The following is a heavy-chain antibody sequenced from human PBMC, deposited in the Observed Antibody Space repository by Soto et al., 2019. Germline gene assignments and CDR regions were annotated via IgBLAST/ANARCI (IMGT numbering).Heavy chain of an antibody. CDR1: GFTFISYA. D-gene: IGHD3-10*01. CDR3: ARSRHGSGSYTHFYYGLDV. J-gene: IGHJ6*02. Sequence: QVQLVESGGGVVQPGRSLRLSCAASGFTFISYAMHWVRQAPGKGLEWVAVISFDGSTEYYADSVKGRFTISRDNSKNTVYLQMNSLRSEGTAVYYCARSRHGSGSYTHFYYGLDVWGQGTTVTVSS. CDR2: ISFDGSTE. V-gene: IGHV3-30-3*01.